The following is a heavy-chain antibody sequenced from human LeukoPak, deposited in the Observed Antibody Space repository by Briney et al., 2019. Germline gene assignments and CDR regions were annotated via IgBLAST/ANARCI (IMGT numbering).Heavy chain of an antibody. V-gene: IGHV3-21*01. CDR3: ARDPYSWNYGDYCYYYMDV. Sequence: PGGSLRLSCVPSGFTYNIYNMNWLRQSPGKGGEWVSSISSRSSYIYYADPERGRFTLSRDNAKSSLYVQINSQSDEDTAVYYCARDPYSWNYGDYCYYYMDVWGKGTTVTISS. CDR1: GFTYNIYN. CDR2: ISSRSSYI. J-gene: IGHJ6*03. D-gene: IGHD1-26*01.